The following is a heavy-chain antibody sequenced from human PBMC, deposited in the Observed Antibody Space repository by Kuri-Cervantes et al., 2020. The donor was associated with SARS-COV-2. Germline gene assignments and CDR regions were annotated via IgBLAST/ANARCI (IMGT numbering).Heavy chain of an antibody. Sequence: ASVKVSCKASGYTFTSYGISWVRQAPGQGLEWMGWISAYNGNTNYAQKLQGRVTMTTDTSTSTAYMELSSLRSEDTAVYYCARDLYYDFWSGKRNQYYYGMDVWGQGTTVTVSS. CDR1: GYTFTSYG. CDR3: ARDLYYDFWSGKRNQYYYGMDV. V-gene: IGHV1-18*01. J-gene: IGHJ6*02. CDR2: ISAYNGNT. D-gene: IGHD3-3*01.